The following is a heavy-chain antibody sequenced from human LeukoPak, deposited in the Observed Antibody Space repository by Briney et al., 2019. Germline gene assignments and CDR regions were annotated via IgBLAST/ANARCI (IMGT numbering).Heavy chain of an antibody. V-gene: IGHV3-23*01. J-gene: IGHJ4*02. Sequence: GGSLRLSCVASEFTFSTCAMSWVRQAPGKGPEWVSGISSAGHSTFYADSVKGRFTISRDNSKNTLYLQMNYVRAEDTAIYYCADFGSGSYIFDYWGQGTLVTVSS. CDR3: ADFGSGSYIFDY. D-gene: IGHD3-10*01. CDR2: ISSAGHST. CDR1: EFTFSTCA.